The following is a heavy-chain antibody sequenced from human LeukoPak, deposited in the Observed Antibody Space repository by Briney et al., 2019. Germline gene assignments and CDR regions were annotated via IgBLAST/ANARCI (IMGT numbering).Heavy chain of an antibody. V-gene: IGHV1-18*01. CDR2: ISAYNGNT. CDR1: GYTFTSYG. Sequence: ASVKVSCKASGYTFTSYGISWVRQAPGQGLEWMGWISAYNGNTNYAQKLQGRVTMTTDTSTSTAYMELRSLRSDDTAVYYCARDIVNTGNRYYYYGMGVWGQGTTVTVSS. J-gene: IGHJ6*02. D-gene: IGHD1-26*01. CDR3: ARDIVNTGNRYYYYGMGV.